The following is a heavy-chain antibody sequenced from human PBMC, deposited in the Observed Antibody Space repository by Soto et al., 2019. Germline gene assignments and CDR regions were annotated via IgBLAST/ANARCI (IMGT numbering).Heavy chain of an antibody. CDR1: GYTFTSYY. CDR2: INPSGGST. J-gene: IGHJ6*02. Sequence: GASVKVSCKASGYTFTSYYMHWVRQAPGQGLEWMGIINPSGGSTSYAQKFKGRVTMTRDTSTSTVYMELSSLRSEDTAVYYCARDLVVYGEGLDGMDVWGQGTTVTVSS. V-gene: IGHV1-46*01. D-gene: IGHD4-17*01. CDR3: ARDLVVYGEGLDGMDV.